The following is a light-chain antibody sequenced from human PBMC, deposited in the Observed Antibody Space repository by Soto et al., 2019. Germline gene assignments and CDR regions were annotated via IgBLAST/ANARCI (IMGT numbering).Light chain of an antibody. CDR3: QSYDSSLSGWV. J-gene: IGLJ3*02. Sequence: QSVLTQPPSVSGAPGQRVTISCTGSSSNIGAGYDVHWYQQVPGTAPKLLIYGNSNRPSGVPDRFSGSKSGTSASLAITWLQAEDEADYYCQSYDSSLSGWVFGGGTKLTVL. CDR1: SSNIGAGYD. CDR2: GNS. V-gene: IGLV1-40*01.